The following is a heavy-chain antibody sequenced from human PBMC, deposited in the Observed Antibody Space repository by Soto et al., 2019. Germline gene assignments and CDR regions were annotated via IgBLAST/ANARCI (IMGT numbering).Heavy chain of an antibody. D-gene: IGHD1-26*01. CDR3: ARDRGSYNNSYSYGLDV. J-gene: IGHJ6*02. Sequence: ASVKVSCKASGYTFTSYAMHWVRQAPGQRLEWMGWINAGNGNTKYSQKFQGRVTITRDTSASTAYMELSSLRSEDTAVYYCARDRGSYNNSYSYGLDVGGQGTTV. V-gene: IGHV1-3*01. CDR1: GYTFTSYA. CDR2: INAGNGNT.